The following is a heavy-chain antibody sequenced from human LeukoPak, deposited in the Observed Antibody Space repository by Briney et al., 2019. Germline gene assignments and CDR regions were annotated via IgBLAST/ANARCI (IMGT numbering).Heavy chain of an antibody. CDR2: INPKSGDT. CDR1: GYTFGHFY. CDR3: AKVHSSSWYNFDY. V-gene: IGHV1-2*04. J-gene: IGHJ4*02. D-gene: IGHD6-13*01. Sequence: ASEKVSCKASGYTFGHFYIHWVRQAPGHGLEWMGWINPKSGDTSYSQKFQGWVTMTMDTSVNVAYMELRSLKSDDTAVYYCAKVHSSSWYNFDYWGQGTLVTVSS.